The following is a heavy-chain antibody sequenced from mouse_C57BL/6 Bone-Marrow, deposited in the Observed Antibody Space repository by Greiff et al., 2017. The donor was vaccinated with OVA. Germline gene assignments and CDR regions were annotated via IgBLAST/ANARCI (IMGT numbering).Heavy chain of an antibody. V-gene: IGHV2-2*01. CDR2: IWSGGST. J-gene: IGHJ4*01. D-gene: IGHD1-2*01. Sequence: VQLKESGPGLVQPSQSLSITCTVSGFSLTSYGVHWVRQSPGKGLEWLGVIWSGGSTDYNAAFISRLSISKDNSKSQVFFKMNSLQADDTAIYYCARNCGVTAPHYYAMDYWGQGTSVTVSS. CDR3: ARNCGVTAPHYYAMDY. CDR1: GFSLTSYG.